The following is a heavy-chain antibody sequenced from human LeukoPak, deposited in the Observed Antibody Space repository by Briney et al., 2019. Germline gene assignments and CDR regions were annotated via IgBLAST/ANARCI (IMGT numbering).Heavy chain of an antibody. CDR1: GGSFSGYY. CDR3: ARGGHSSSLYYFDY. CDR2: INHSGST. J-gene: IGHJ4*02. D-gene: IGHD6-6*01. Sequence: SETLSLTCAVYGGSFSGYYWSWIRQPPGKGLEWIGEINHSGSTNYNPSLKSRATISVDTSKNQFSLKLSSVTAADTAVYYCARGGHSSSLYYFDYWGQGTLVTVSS. V-gene: IGHV4-34*01.